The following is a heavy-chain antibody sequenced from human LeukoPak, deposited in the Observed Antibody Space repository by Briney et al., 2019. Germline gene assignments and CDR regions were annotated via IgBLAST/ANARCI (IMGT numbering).Heavy chain of an antibody. Sequence: QSGGSLRLSCAASGFTFSSYAMAWVRQAPGKGLEWVSLITGNGGSTYYADSVKGRFTISRDNSKDTLFLQMNSLRAEDTAVYYCKGAWSWGQGTLVTVSS. V-gene: IGHV3-23*01. CDR3: KGAWS. CDR1: GFTFSSYA. D-gene: IGHD3-3*01. J-gene: IGHJ4*02. CDR2: ITGNGGST.